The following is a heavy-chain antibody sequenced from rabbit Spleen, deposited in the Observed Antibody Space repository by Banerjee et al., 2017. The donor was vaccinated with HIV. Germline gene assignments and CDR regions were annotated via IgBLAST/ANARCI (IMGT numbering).Heavy chain of an antibody. CDR1: VFYFTTYY. CDR2: IDPVFSIA. Sequence: QLMETGGVLVQPGGSLTLSCNASVFYFTTYYMSGVRQAPGKGLEWIGSIDPVFSIANYANWVNGRFTISRANAQNTVDLRINSLTAADTATYFCARDYNAGWDLWGPGTLVTVS. CDR3: ARDYNAGWDL. J-gene: IGHJ4*01. D-gene: IGHD4-1*01. V-gene: IGHV1S7*01.